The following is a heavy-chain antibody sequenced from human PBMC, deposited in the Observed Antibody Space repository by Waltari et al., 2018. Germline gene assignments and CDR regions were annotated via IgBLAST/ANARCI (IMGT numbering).Heavy chain of an antibody. CDR2: INPNSRDT. J-gene: IGHJ6*02. CDR3: ARMCCGSGWSNHYALDV. D-gene: IGHD6-19*01. V-gene: IGHV1-2*02. Sequence: QVQLVQSGAEAKKPGASVKVSCKASGYTFTGKSMHWVRQAPGQGLESMGSINPNSRDTIYAQKFQGRVTLPRDTSISTAYMELSRLRSDDTAVYYCARMCCGSGWSNHYALDVWGQGTTVTVSS. CDR1: GYTFTGKS.